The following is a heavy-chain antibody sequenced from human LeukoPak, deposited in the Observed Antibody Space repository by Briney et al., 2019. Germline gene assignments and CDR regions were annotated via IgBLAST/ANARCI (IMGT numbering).Heavy chain of an antibody. CDR3: ARLCTVTTCANFEQ. CDR1: GDFISSGGYY. J-gene: IGHJ4*02. Sequence: KPSETQSLTCTVSGDFISSGGYYWGWIHQPPGKGLAWIGSVYYSGSIFYNPSLESRVTISVHTSKNQFPLKLTSVTAADTAVYYCARLCTVTTCANFEQWGPGMLVTGSS. V-gene: IGHV4-39*01. D-gene: IGHD4-17*01. CDR2: VYYSGSI.